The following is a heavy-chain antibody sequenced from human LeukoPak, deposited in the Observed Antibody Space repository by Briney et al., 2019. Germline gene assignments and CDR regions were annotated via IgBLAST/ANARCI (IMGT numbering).Heavy chain of an antibody. CDR1: GGSISSAAYC. J-gene: IGHJ5*01. D-gene: IGHD3-22*01. V-gene: IGHV4-30-4*07. Sequence: PSQTLSLTCGVSGGSISSAAYCWSCLRQPPGTGLEWIGYIYYSGSTNYNPSLKSRVTISVDTSKNQLSLKVTSVTAADTAVYYCARGLGMGHDSSGSDWFDSWGQGTLVTVSS. CDR3: ARGLGMGHDSSGSDWFDS. CDR2: IYYSGST.